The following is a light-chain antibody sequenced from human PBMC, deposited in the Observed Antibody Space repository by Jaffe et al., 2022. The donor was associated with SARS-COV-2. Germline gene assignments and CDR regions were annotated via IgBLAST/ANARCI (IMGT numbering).Light chain of an antibody. CDR3: QQSHIPPYT. J-gene: IGKJ2*01. V-gene: IGKV1-39*01. CDR1: QSIYKY. Sequence: DIQMTQSPPSLSASAGDRVTITCRTSQSIYKYLNWYQLKPRKAPKLLISGASSLQSGVPSRFSGSGSGTDFTLTISSLQPEDFATYYCQQSHIPPYTFGQGTNLEIK. CDR2: GAS.